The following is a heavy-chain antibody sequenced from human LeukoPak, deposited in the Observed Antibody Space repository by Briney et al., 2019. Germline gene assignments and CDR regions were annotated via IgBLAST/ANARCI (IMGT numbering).Heavy chain of an antibody. J-gene: IGHJ6*02. Sequence: GGSLRLSCAASGFNFSSYRISWVRQAPGKGLEWVANIKQDGSDKYYVDSVKGRFTISRDNAKNSLYLQMNSLRAEDTAVYACVKDHRDSGNYYYYYGMDVWGQGTTVAVSS. CDR1: GFNFSSYR. V-gene: IGHV3-7*03. CDR2: IKQDGSDK. D-gene: IGHD1-26*01. CDR3: VKDHRDSGNYYYYYGMDV.